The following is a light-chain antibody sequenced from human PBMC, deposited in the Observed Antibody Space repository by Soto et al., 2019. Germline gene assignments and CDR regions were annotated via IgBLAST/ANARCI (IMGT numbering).Light chain of an antibody. Sequence: EIVMTQSPTILSVSPGERATLSCRACQSVSSYLAWYQQKPGQAPXPLXDGASSRATGIPDRFSGSGSGTDFTLTISRLEPEDFAVYYCQQYGSSPPLITFGQGTRLEIK. CDR2: GAS. CDR1: QSVSSY. CDR3: QQYGSSPPLIT. J-gene: IGKJ5*01. V-gene: IGKV3-20*01.